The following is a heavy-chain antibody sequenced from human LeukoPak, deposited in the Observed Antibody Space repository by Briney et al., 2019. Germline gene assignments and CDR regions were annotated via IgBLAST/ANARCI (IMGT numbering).Heavy chain of an antibody. Sequence: GESLKISCKGSGYSFTSYWIGWVRQMPGKGLEWMGIIYPGDSDTRYSPSFQGQVTISADKSISTAYLQWSSLKASDTAMYYCASTTERGVDSSDAFDIWGQGTMVTVSS. D-gene: IGHD3-22*01. CDR1: GYSFTSYW. J-gene: IGHJ3*02. V-gene: IGHV5-51*01. CDR2: IYPGDSDT. CDR3: ASTTERGVDSSDAFDI.